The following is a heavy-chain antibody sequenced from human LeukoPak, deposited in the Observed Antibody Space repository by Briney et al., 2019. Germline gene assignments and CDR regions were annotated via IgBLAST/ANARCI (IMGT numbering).Heavy chain of an antibody. V-gene: IGHV3-30*04. CDR3: ARDYYYDSSGYYFPGY. J-gene: IGHJ4*02. D-gene: IGHD3-22*01. Sequence: PGGSLRLSCAASGFTFSSYAMHWVRQAPGKGLEWEALISYDGSNKYYADSVKGRFTISRDNSKNTLYLQMNSLRAEDTAVYYCARDYYYDSSGYYFPGYWGQGTLVTVSS. CDR1: GFTFSSYA. CDR2: ISYDGSNK.